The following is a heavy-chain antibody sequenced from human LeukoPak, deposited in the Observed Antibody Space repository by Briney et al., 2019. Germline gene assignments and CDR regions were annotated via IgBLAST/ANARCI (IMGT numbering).Heavy chain of an antibody. CDR1: GQNYDESA. CDR2: ISVDGGST. V-gene: IGHV3-43*02. J-gene: IGHJ4*01. CDR3: AKESGKFDY. Sequence: GGSLRLSCAASGQNYDESAMHWTRQAPGKGLEWVSLISVDGGSTFSADSVKGRFSISRDNSKNSLYLQMNSLRSEDTAMYYCAKESGKFDYWGRGTLVAVSS.